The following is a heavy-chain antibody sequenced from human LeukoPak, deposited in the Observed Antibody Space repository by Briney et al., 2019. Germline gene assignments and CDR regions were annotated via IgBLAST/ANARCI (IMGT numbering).Heavy chain of an antibody. CDR2: IKQDGSEK. CDR3: ARDRGSSALYFDY. V-gene: IGHV3-7*03. J-gene: IGHJ4*02. CDR1: GFTFSSYW. D-gene: IGHD3-10*01. Sequence: GGSLRLSCAASGFTFSSYWMSWVRQAPGKGLEWVANIKQDGSEKYYVDSVKGRFTISRDNAKNSLHLQMNSLRAEDTAVYYCARDRGSSALYFDYWGQGTLVTVSS.